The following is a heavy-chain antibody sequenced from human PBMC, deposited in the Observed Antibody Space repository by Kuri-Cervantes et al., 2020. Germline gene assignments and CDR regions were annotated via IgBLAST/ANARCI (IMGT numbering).Heavy chain of an antibody. CDR3: TSYYDSSGYYYYYYMDV. Sequence: GESLKISCTVSGFTFGDYGMSWIRQAPGKGLEWVGFIRSKPYGGAIEYAASVKGRFTISRDDSKSIAYLQMNSLKTEDTAVHYCTSYYDSSGYYYYYYMDVWGKGTTVTVSS. CDR1: GFTFGDYG. J-gene: IGHJ6*03. CDR2: IRSKPYGGAI. D-gene: IGHD3-22*01. V-gene: IGHV3-49*03.